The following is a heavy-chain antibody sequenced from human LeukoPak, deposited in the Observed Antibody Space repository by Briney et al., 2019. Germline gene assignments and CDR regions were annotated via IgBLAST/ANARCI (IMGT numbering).Heavy chain of an antibody. J-gene: IGHJ4*02. CDR1: GSSFTNYA. Sequence: GGSLRLSCAASGSSFTNYAMSWVRQAPRKGLEWDSAISGSGGSTYYADSVKGRFTISRDNSKNTLYLQMNSLRAEDTAVYYCAKISYPNNCSGGSCYAPHFDYWGQGTLVTVSS. CDR3: AKISYPNNCSGGSCYAPHFDY. CDR2: ISGSGGST. D-gene: IGHD2-15*01. V-gene: IGHV3-23*01.